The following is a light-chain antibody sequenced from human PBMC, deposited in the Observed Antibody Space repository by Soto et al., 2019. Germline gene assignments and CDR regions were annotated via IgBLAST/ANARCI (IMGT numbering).Light chain of an antibody. Sequence: EIVLTQSPATLSSFPGDRVTLSCRASQYINTRLAWYQHRPGQAARLLIYQTSLRAAGIPARFSASGSGTDFTLTISDVQPEDFALYYCHQRQSWPRTVGQGTKVDI. J-gene: IGKJ1*01. CDR1: QYINTR. CDR3: HQRQSWPRT. CDR2: QTS. V-gene: IGKV3-11*01.